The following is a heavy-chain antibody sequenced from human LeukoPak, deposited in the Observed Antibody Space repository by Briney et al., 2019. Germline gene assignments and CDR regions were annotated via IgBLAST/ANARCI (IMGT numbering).Heavy chain of an antibody. J-gene: IGHJ4*02. CDR2: IYYSGST. V-gene: IGHV4-59*01. CDR1: GGSISSYY. CDR3: ASQRSGSYYKFFDY. Sequence: SETLSLTCTVSGGSISSYYWSWIRQPPGKGLEWIGYIYYSGSTNYNPSLKSRVTISVDTSKNQFSLKLSSVTAADTAVYYCASQRSGSYYKFFDYWGQGTLVTVSS. D-gene: IGHD3-10*01.